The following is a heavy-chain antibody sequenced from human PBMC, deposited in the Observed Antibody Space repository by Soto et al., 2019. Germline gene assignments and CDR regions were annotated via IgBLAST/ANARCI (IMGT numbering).Heavy chain of an antibody. Sequence: GGSLRLSWAPPGVTGGTNYMSWVRQAPGKGLEWVSVIYSGGNTYYADSVKGRFTISRDNSKNTLYLQMNSLRVEDTAVYYCARDPNPTHNRGQGTLVTVSS. J-gene: IGHJ4*02. CDR1: GVTGGTNY. V-gene: IGHV3-66*01. CDR3: ARDPNPTHN. D-gene: IGHD2-15*01. CDR2: IYSGGNT.